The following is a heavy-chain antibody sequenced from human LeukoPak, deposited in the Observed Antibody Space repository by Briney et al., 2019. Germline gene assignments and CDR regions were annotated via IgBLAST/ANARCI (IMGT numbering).Heavy chain of an antibody. CDR3: ARDYCSGGSCYLYFDY. V-gene: IGHV1-18*01. CDR1: GYTFTSYG. Sequence: ASVKVSCKASGYTFTSYGIGWVRQAPGQGLEWMGWISAYNGNTNYAQKLQGRVTMTTDTSTSTAYMELRSLRSDDTAVYYCARDYCSGGSCYLYFDYWGQGTLVTVSS. J-gene: IGHJ4*02. CDR2: ISAYNGNT. D-gene: IGHD2-15*01.